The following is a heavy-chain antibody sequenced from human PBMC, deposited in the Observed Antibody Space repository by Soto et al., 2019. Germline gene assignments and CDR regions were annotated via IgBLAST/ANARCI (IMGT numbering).Heavy chain of an antibody. D-gene: IGHD2-21*02. J-gene: IGHJ6*02. Sequence: QVQLVQSGAEVKKPGSSVKVSCKASGGTFSSYAISWVRQAPGQGLEWMGGIIPIFGTANYAQKFQGRVTITADESTSTAYLGLSSLGSEDTAVYYWASPPPYCGGDCLLGYYYGMDVWGQGTTVTVSS. V-gene: IGHV1-69*12. CDR1: GGTFSSYA. CDR3: ASPPPYCGGDCLLGYYYGMDV. CDR2: IIPIFGTA.